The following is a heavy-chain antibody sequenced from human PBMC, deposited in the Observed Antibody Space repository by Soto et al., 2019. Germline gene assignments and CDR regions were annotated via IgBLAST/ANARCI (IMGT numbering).Heavy chain of an antibody. J-gene: IGHJ4*02. CDR3: ARALPPVDY. V-gene: IGHV1-18*01. CDR1: GYTFSSYF. CDR2: ISAYNGNT. Sequence: QVQLVQSGAEVKKPGASVKVSCKASGYTFSSYFISWVRQAPGQGLEWMGWISAYNGNTNYAQNLQRRVTRTTDTSTSTAYCELRSLRSDDTAVYSCARALPPVDYWGQGTLVTVSS.